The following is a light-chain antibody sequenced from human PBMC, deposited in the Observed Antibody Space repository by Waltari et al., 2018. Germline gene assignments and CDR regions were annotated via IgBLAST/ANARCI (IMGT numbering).Light chain of an antibody. CDR2: VVS. CDR1: QSINRW. V-gene: IGKV1-5*01. J-gene: IGKJ1*01. Sequence: DIQMTQSPSTLSAFVGERVTITCRDSQSINRWVAWYQQQPGKAPKLLIHVVSGLVSGVPSRFSGSGSGTEFTLTISSLQPDDFATYYCQQYNSDDWTFGQGTKVEI. CDR3: QQYNSDDWT.